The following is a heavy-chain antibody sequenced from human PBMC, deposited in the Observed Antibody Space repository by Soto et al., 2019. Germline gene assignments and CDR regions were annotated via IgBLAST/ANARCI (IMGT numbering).Heavy chain of an antibody. CDR3: ARVQAVSAPSYFDY. V-gene: IGHV3-23*01. D-gene: IGHD6-19*01. CDR2: ISSSGDRT. CDR1: GFFFSSHS. Sequence: GGSLRLSCAASGFFFSSHSMTWVRQAPGKGLEWVSGISSSGDRTNHAESVKGRFTTSRDNSKNMLYLQLNSLRAEDSAVYHCARVQAVSAPSYFDYWGQGILVTVSS. J-gene: IGHJ4*02.